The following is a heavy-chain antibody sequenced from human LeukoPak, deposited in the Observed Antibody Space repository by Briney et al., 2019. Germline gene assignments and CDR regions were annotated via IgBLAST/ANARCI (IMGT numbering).Heavy chain of an antibody. CDR2: IYYSGST. Sequence: PETLSLTCTVSGGSISSYYWSWIRQPPGKGLEWIGYIYYSGSTNYNPSLKSRVTISVDTSKNQFSLKLSSVTAADTAVYYCAREVYGDYANWGQGTLVTVSS. J-gene: IGHJ4*02. CDR3: AREVYGDYAN. V-gene: IGHV4-59*01. CDR1: GGSISSYY. D-gene: IGHD4-17*01.